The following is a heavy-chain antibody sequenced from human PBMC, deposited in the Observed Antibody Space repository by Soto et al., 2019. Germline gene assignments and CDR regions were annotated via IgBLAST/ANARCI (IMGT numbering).Heavy chain of an antibody. CDR3: AREAKRWLQLLAY. Sequence: ASVKVSCKASGGTFSSYAISWVRQAPGQGLEWMGWINPNSGGTNYAQKFQGRVTMTRDTSISTAYMELSRLRSDDTAVYYCAREAKRWLQLLAYWGQGTLVTVSS. D-gene: IGHD5-12*01. CDR2: INPNSGGT. J-gene: IGHJ4*02. CDR1: GGTFSSYA. V-gene: IGHV1-2*02.